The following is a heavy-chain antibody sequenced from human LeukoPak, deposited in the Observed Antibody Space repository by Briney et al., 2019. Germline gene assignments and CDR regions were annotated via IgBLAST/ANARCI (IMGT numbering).Heavy chain of an antibody. CDR3: AKGGVAVSGTPNQGYFDY. V-gene: IGHV3-9*01. Sequence: GRSLRLSCVASGFTFNGFAMHWVRLAPGKGLEWVSGISWNSALIAYADSVKGRFTISRDNAKNSLYLQMNSLRAEDTALYYCAKGGVAVSGTPNQGYFDYWGQGTLVTVSS. D-gene: IGHD6-19*01. J-gene: IGHJ4*02. CDR1: GFTFNGFA. CDR2: ISWNSALI.